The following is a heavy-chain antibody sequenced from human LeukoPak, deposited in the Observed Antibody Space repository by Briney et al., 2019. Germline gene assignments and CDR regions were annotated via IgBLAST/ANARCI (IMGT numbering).Heavy chain of an antibody. V-gene: IGHV1-2*02. J-gene: IGHJ3*02. CDR1: GYTFTGYY. Sequence: ASVKVSCKASGYTFTGYYMHWVRQAPGQGLEWMGWINPNSGGTNYAQKFRGRVTVTRDTSITTAYMELSSLRSDDTAVYYCARALRWDSSSAFDIWGQGTMVTVSS. D-gene: IGHD6-19*01. CDR2: INPNSGGT. CDR3: ARALRWDSSSAFDI.